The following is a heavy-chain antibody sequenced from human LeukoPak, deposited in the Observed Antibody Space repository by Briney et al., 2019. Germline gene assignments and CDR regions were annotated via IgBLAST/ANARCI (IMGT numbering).Heavy chain of an antibody. V-gene: IGHV3-33*01. J-gene: IGHJ4*02. Sequence: XLXCAAXXFTXSSXXMHWVXQXPGXGLXXXXXXWYDGSNKYYADSVKGRFTISRDNSKNTLYLQMNSLRAEDTAVYYCARDSVRYGGGSGTLDYWGQGTLVTVSS. D-gene: IGHD2-15*01. CDR3: ARDSVRYGGGSGTLDY. CDR1: XFTXSSXX. CDR2: XWYDGSNK.